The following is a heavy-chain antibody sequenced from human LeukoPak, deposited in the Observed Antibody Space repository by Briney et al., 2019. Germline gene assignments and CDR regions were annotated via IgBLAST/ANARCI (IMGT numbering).Heavy chain of an antibody. V-gene: IGHV3-23*01. CDR2: ISGSGGTT. D-gene: IGHD2-15*01. CDR1: GFTFSSFA. Sequence: PGGSLRLSCVASGFTFSSFAMSWVRQAPGRGLEWVSTISGSGGTTNYACSVKGRFTFSRDNSRNMVHLQMNSLRAEDTAVYYCARDGGYCSGGSCPDNWFDPWGQGTLVTVSS. J-gene: IGHJ5*02. CDR3: ARDGGYCSGGSCPDNWFDP.